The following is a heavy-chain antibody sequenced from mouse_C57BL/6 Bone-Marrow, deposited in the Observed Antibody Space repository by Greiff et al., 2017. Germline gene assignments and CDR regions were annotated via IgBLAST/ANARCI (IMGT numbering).Heavy chain of an antibody. V-gene: IGHV7-1*01. CDR2: SRNKANDYTT. CDR3: ARDRGLYAMDY. J-gene: IGHJ4*01. Sequence: EVKLVESGGGLVQSGRSLRLSCATSGFTFSDFYMEWVRQAPGKGLEWIAASRNKANDYTTEYSASVKGRFIVSRDTSQSILYLQMNALRAEDTAIYYCARDRGLYAMDYWGQGTSVTVSS. CDR1: GFTFSDFY.